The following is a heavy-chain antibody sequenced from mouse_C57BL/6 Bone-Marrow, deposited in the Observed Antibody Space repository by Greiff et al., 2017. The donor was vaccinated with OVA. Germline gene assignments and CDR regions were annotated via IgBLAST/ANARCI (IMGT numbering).Heavy chain of an antibody. Sequence: EVKVEESGGGLVRPKGSLKLSCAASGFTFNTYAMHWVRQAPGKGLEWVARIRSKSSNSGTYYAAQVKDRLTVSRDDSQSMLYLQRNNLKTEDAAMYYCVRWCFDYWGQGTTLTVSS. V-gene: IGHV10-3*01. CDR1: GFTFNTYA. CDR3: VRWCFDY. CDR2: IRSKSSNSGT. D-gene: IGHD1-1*02. J-gene: IGHJ2*01.